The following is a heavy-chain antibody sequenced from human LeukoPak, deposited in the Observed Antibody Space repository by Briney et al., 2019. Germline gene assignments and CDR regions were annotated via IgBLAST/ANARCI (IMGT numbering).Heavy chain of an antibody. CDR2: ISAYNGNT. V-gene: IGHV1-18*01. D-gene: IGHD3-10*01. CDR1: GYTFTTYA. CDR3: ARDGSITMVRGGVYYYYGMDV. J-gene: IGHJ6*02. Sequence: ASVKVSFKASGYTFTTYAMNWVRQAPGQGLEWMGWISAYNGNTNYAQNLQGRVTMTTDTSTSTSYMELRSLRSDDTAVYYCARDGSITMVRGGVYYYYGMDVWGQGTTVTVSS.